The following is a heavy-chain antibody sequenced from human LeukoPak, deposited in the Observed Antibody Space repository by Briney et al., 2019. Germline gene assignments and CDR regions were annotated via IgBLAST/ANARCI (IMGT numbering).Heavy chain of an antibody. D-gene: IGHD6-19*01. CDR2: ISSSSSYI. V-gene: IGHV3-21*01. Sequence: GGSLRLSCAASGFTFSSDEMNWVRQAPGKGLEWVSSISSSSSYIYYADSVKGRFTIARDNAKNSLYLQMNSLRAEDTAVYYCARGIAVAGTDYWGQGTLVTVSX. J-gene: IGHJ4*02. CDR1: GFTFSSDE. CDR3: ARGIAVAGTDY.